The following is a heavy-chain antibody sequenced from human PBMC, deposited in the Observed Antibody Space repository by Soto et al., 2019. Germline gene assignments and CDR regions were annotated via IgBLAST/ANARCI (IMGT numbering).Heavy chain of an antibody. CDR1: GGTFSSYA. CDR2: IIPIFGTA. D-gene: IGHD2-21*02. Sequence: ASVKVSCKASGGTFSSYAISWVRQAPGQGLEWMGGIIPIFGTANYAQKFQGRVTITADESTSTAYMELSSLRSEDTAVYYCSYTVVTPHYYYGMDVWGQGTTVTVSS. CDR3: SYTVVTPHYYYGMDV. J-gene: IGHJ6*02. V-gene: IGHV1-69*13.